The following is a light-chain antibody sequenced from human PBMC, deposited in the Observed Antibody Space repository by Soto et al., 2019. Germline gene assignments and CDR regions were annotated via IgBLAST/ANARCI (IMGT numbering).Light chain of an antibody. Sequence: IVLTQSPATLSLSPGERATVSCRASQIVGSYLAWYQQKPGQAPRLLIYDASNRATGIPPRFSGSGSGTDFTLTISSLEPEDFAVYYCQQRSSWPPRTFGGGTKVDI. CDR3: QQRSSWPPRT. CDR1: QIVGSY. J-gene: IGKJ4*01. V-gene: IGKV3-11*01. CDR2: DAS.